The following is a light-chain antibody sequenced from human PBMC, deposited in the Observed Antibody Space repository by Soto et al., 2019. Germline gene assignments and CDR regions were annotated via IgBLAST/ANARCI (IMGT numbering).Light chain of an antibody. CDR1: QNIIFY. CDR2: AAS. CDR3: QQLSSYPST. J-gene: IGKJ5*01. V-gene: IGKV1-9*01. Sequence: DIQITQSPSSLSACFGYRATITFVASQNIIFYLNWYQPKIGKAPKLLIYAASNLQSGVPSRFSGSGSGTEFTLTISSLQPEDFATYYCQQLSSYPSTFGQGTRLEIK.